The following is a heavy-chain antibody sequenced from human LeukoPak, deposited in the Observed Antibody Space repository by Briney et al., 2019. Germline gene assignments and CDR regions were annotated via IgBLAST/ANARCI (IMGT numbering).Heavy chain of an antibody. V-gene: IGHV1-18*01. CDR3: ARLGYSSSWYPPYYYYYGMDV. J-gene: IGHJ6*02. D-gene: IGHD6-13*01. Sequence: AASVKVPCKASGYTFTSYGISWVRQAPGQGLEWMGWVSAYNGNTNYAQKLQGRVTMTTDTSTSTAYMELRSLRSDDTAVYYCARLGYSSSWYPPYYYYYGMDVWGQGTTVTVSS. CDR1: GYTFTSYG. CDR2: VSAYNGNT.